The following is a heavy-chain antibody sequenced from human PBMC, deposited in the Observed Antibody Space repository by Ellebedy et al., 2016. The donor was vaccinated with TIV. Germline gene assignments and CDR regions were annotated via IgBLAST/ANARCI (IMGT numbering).Heavy chain of an antibody. J-gene: IGHJ5*02. V-gene: IGHV3-30-3*01. CDR2: ISYGGSNK. CDR3: ARSGGGFDP. Sequence: PGGSLRLSCAASGFTFSSYAMHWVRQAPGKGLEWVAVISYGGSNKYYADSVKGRFTISRDNSKNTLYLQMNSLRAEDTAVYYCARSGGGFDPWGQGTLVTVSS. D-gene: IGHD2-15*01. CDR1: GFTFSSYA.